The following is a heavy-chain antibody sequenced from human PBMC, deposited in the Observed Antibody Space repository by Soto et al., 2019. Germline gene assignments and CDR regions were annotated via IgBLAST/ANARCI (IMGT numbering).Heavy chain of an antibody. J-gene: IGHJ4*02. CDR3: AADPGGGWSLVGAFAY. Sequence: SETLSLTCTVSGGSISSDYWSWIRQPAGKGLEWIGRIYTSGSTNYNPSLKSRVTMSVDTSKNQYSLKLSSVTAADTAVYYCAADPGGGWSLVGAFAYWGQGTLVTVSS. CDR1: GGSISSDY. CDR2: IYTSGST. V-gene: IGHV4-4*07. D-gene: IGHD6-19*01.